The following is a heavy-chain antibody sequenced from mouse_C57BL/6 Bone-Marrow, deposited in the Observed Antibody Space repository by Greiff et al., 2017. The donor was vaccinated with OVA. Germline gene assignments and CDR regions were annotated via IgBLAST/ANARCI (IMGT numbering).Heavy chain of an antibody. Sequence: QVQLQQSGAELVRPGASVTLSCKASGYTFTDYEMHWVKQTPVHGLEWIGAIDPETGGTAYNQKFKGKAILTADKSSSTAYMELRSLTSEDSAVYYCTRKAYYYGSSYVFDYWGQGTTLTVSS. J-gene: IGHJ2*01. D-gene: IGHD1-1*01. V-gene: IGHV1-15*01. CDR2: IDPETGGT. CDR1: GYTFTDYE. CDR3: TRKAYYYGSSYVFDY.